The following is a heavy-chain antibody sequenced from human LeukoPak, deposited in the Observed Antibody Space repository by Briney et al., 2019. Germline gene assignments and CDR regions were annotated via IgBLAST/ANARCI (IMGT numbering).Heavy chain of an antibody. Sequence: PSETLSLTCTVSGGSISSYYWSWIRQPPGKGLEWIGYIYYSGSTNYNTSLKSRVTISVDTSKNQFSLKLSSVTAADTAVYYCARGLARGWYSYWGPGTLVTVSS. CDR2: IYYSGST. J-gene: IGHJ4*02. CDR3: ARGLARGWYSY. CDR1: GGSISSYY. V-gene: IGHV4-59*01. D-gene: IGHD6-19*01.